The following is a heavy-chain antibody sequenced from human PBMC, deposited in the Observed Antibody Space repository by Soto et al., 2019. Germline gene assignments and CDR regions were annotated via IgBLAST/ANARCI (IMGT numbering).Heavy chain of an antibody. D-gene: IGHD3-10*01. CDR3: AIGLSMVRVLMAFDI. V-gene: IGHV4-61*01. CDR1: GGSVSSGRYY. J-gene: IGHJ3*02. CDR2: IYYSGST. Sequence: PSETLSLTCTVSGGSVSSGRYYWSWIRQPPGKGLDWIGYIYYSGSTNYNPSLKSRVTISVDTSKNQFSLKLSSVTAADTAVYYCAIGLSMVRVLMAFDIWGQGTMVTRLL.